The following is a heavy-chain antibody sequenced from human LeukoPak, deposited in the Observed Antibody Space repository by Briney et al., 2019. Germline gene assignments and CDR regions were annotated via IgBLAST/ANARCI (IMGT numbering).Heavy chain of an antibody. Sequence: GGSLRLSCAASGFTFSSYAMSWVRQAPGKGLEWVSAISGSGGSTYYADSVKGRFTISRDNAKNSLYLQMNSLRAEDTAVYYCARIGYSGYKHDYWGQGTLVTVSS. CDR2: ISGSGGST. J-gene: IGHJ4*02. CDR1: GFTFSSYA. V-gene: IGHV3-23*01. D-gene: IGHD5-12*01. CDR3: ARIGYSGYKHDY.